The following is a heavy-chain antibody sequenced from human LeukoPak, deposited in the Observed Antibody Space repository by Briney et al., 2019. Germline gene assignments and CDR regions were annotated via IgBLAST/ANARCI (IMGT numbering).Heavy chain of an antibody. CDR2: INHSGST. CDR1: GGSFSGYY. J-gene: IGHJ5*02. V-gene: IGHV4-34*01. CDR3: ARGRGSSWYFGGWFDP. Sequence: SETLSLTCAVYGGSFSGYYWSWIPQPPGKGLEWIGEINHSGSTNYNPSLKSRVTISVDTSKNQFSLKLSSVTAADTAVYYCARGRGSSWYFGGWFDPWGQGTLVTVSS. D-gene: IGHD6-13*01.